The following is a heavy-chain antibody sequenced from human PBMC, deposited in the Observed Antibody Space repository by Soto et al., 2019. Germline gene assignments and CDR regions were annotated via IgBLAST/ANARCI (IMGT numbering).Heavy chain of an antibody. CDR2: INIQGSR. D-gene: IGHD6-19*01. Sequence: EVQLVESGGGLVQPGGALRLACTASGFTLRNYCMHLVRQVSGKGLVWVSRINIQGSRDYADSVKGRFTISRDNAENTLYLQRNSLRVEDTAVYYCVRGSNDWYGIDYWGQGTPVTVSS. CDR1: GFTLRNYC. V-gene: IGHV3-74*01. J-gene: IGHJ4*02. CDR3: VRGSNDWYGIDY.